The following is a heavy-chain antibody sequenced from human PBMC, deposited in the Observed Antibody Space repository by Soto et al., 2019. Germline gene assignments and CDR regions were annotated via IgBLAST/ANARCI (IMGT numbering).Heavy chain of an antibody. D-gene: IGHD6-19*01. Sequence: PGESLKISCKGSGYSFTSFWIAWVRQMPGKGLEWMGIIYPADSDTRYNPSFQGQVTISADRSISTAYLQWSSLKASDSAVYYCARQGDMAATPADAFDIWGQGTLVTVSS. CDR1: GYSFTSFW. CDR3: ARQGDMAATPADAFDI. J-gene: IGHJ3*02. CDR2: IYPADSDT. V-gene: IGHV5-51*01.